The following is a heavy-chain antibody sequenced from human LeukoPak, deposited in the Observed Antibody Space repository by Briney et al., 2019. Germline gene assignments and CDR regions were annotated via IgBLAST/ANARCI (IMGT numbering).Heavy chain of an antibody. J-gene: IGHJ6*02. CDR1: GFTFRDYA. V-gene: IGHV3-23*01. D-gene: IGHD3-10*01. Sequence: GGSLRLSCTGFGFTFRDYAVSWVRQAPGKGLEWVSAISGSGGSTYYADSVKGRFTISRDNSKNTLYLQMNSLRAEDTAVYYCATYYYGSGSYYKGYYYYGMDVWGQGTTVTVSS. CDR3: ATYYYGSGSYYKGYYYYGMDV. CDR2: ISGSGGST.